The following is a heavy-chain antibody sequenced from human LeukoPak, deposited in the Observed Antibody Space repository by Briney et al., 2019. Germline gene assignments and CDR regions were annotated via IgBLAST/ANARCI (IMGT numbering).Heavy chain of an antibody. CDR3: ARVAAESSSWYYYYYYGMDV. CDR1: GGTFSNYA. D-gene: IGHD6-13*01. Sequence: ASVKVSCKASGGTFSNYAISWVRQAPGQGLEWMGGIIPIFGTANSAQKFQGRITITADESTNTAYMELSSLRSEDTAVYYCARVAAESSSWYYYYYYGMDVWGQGTTVTVSS. J-gene: IGHJ6*02. V-gene: IGHV1-69*13. CDR2: IIPIFGTA.